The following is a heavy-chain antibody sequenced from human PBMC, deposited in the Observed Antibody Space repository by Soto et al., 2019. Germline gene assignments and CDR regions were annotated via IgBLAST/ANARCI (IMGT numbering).Heavy chain of an antibody. CDR1: GITFNSYA. CDR2: ISGTGDST. D-gene: IGHD3-10*01. V-gene: IGHV3-23*01. J-gene: IGHJ5*02. CDR3: AKDPLGMLFNWFDA. Sequence: PGGSLRVSCAASGITFNSYAMTWVRQAPGKGLEWVSSISGTGDSTFYADSVKGRFTISRDNSENTLYLQMNSLRADDTAVYFCAKDPLGMLFNWFDAWGQGTLVTVSS.